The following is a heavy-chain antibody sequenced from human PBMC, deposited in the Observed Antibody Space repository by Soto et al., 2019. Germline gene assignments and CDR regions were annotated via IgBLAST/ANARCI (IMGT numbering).Heavy chain of an antibody. V-gene: IGHV1-18*04. CDR1: GYTFTSYY. J-gene: IGHJ5*02. CDR2: INPSDGNR. CDR3: ARDRLRGCDSSAFYP. Sequence: ASVKVSCKASGYTFTSYYMHWVRQAPGQGLEWMGWINPSDGNRNFAQKFEDRVTMTTATSTNTVFLELRSLKSDDTAIYYCARDRLRGCDSSAFYPGGQETMATVPA. D-gene: IGHD3-22*01.